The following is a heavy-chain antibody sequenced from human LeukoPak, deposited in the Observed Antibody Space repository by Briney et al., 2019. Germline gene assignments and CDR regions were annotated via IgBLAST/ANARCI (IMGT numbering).Heavy chain of an antibody. J-gene: IGHJ3*02. CDR2: IYYSGST. CDR3: ARDSRVDGDKGIEALGAFDI. CDR1: GGSISSSSYY. V-gene: IGHV4-39*07. Sequence: PSETLSLTCTVSGGSISSSSYYWGWIRQPPGKGLEWIGSIYYSGSTNYSPSLKSRVTISVDTSKNQFSLKLSSVTAADTAVYYCARDSRVDGDKGIEALGAFDIWGQGTMVTVSS. D-gene: IGHD5-24*01.